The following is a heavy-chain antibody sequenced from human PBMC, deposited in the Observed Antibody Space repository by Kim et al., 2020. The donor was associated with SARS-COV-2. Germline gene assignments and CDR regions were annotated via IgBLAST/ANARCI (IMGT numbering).Heavy chain of an antibody. CDR1: GYTFTSYG. D-gene: IGHD2-21*02. J-gene: IGHJ6*02. V-gene: IGHV1-18*01. Sequence: ASVKVSCKASGYTFTSYGISWVRQAPGQGLEWMGWISAYNGNTNYAQKLQGRVTMTTDTSTSTAYMELRSLRSDDTAVYYCARDEYSGGDCYRDYYYYGMDVWGQGTTVTVSS. CDR3: ARDEYSGGDCYRDYYYYGMDV. CDR2: ISAYNGNT.